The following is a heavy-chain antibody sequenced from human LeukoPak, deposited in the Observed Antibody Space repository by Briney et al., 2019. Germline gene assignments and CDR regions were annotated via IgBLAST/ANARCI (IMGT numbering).Heavy chain of an antibody. V-gene: IGHV4-34*01. Sequence: SETLSLTCAVYGGSFSGYYWSWIRQPPGKGLEWIGEINHSGSTNYNPSLKSRVTISVDTSKNQFSLKLSSVTAADTAVYYCASGVGAILAWGQGTLVTVSS. J-gene: IGHJ5*02. CDR3: ASGVGAILA. CDR2: INHSGST. D-gene: IGHD1-26*01. CDR1: GGSFSGYY.